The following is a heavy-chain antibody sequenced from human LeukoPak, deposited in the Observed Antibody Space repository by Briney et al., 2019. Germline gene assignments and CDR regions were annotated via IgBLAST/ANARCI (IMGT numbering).Heavy chain of an antibody. CDR2: ISGSGGST. Sequence: PGGSLRLSCAASGFTFSSYAMTWVRQAPGKGLEWVSTISGSGGSTYNADSVKGRFTISRDNSKNTLDLQMNSLKAEDTAVYYCAKDRGSPVVVTAFDYWGQGTLVTVSS. V-gene: IGHV3-23*01. CDR1: GFTFSSYA. D-gene: IGHD2-21*02. CDR3: AKDRGSPVVVTAFDY. J-gene: IGHJ4*02.